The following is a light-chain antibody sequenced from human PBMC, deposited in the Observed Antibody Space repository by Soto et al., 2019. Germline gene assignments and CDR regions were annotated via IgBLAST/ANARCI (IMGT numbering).Light chain of an antibody. J-gene: IGKJ5*01. Sequence: PGERDPLSCRASQSVGSYLAWYQQKPGQAPRLLIYGASSRATGIPDRFSGSGSGTDFTLTISSLEPEDFAVYYCQQRSNWITFGQGTRLEIK. CDR2: GAS. CDR1: QSVGSY. CDR3: QQRSNWIT. V-gene: IGKV3-11*01.